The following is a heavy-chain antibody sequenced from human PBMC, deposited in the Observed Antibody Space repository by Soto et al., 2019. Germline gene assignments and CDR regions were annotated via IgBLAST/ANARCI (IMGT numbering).Heavy chain of an antibody. CDR1: GYTFTSYG. Sequence: ASVKVSCKASGYTFTSYGISWVRQAPGQGLEWMGWISAYNGNTNYAQKLQGRVTMTTDTSTSTAYMELRSLRSDDTAVYYCARDYCSSTSCYGGYYGMDVWGQGTTVTVSS. CDR2: ISAYNGNT. CDR3: ARDYCSSTSCYGGYYGMDV. D-gene: IGHD2-2*01. V-gene: IGHV1-18*04. J-gene: IGHJ6*02.